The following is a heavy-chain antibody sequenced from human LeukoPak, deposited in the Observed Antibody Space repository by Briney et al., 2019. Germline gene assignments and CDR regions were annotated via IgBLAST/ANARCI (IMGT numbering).Heavy chain of an antibody. V-gene: IGHV3-9*01. D-gene: IGHD3-22*01. Sequence: PGGSLRLSCAASGFTFDDYAMHWVRQAPGKGLEWVSGISWNSGSIGYADSVKGRFTISRDNAKNSLYLQMNSLRAEDTALYYCANALDSSGGLSSAFDIWGQGTMVTVSS. J-gene: IGHJ3*02. CDR3: ANALDSSGGLSSAFDI. CDR1: GFTFDDYA. CDR2: ISWNSGSI.